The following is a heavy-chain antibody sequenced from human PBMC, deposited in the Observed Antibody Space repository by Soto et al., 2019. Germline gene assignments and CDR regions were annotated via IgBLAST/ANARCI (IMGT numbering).Heavy chain of an antibody. J-gene: IGHJ5*02. V-gene: IGHV4-61*08. CDR2: IYYSGGT. CDR1: GGSVSSGGYY. D-gene: IGHD3-16*01. CDR3: ARGGAPYAFDP. Sequence: PSETLSLTCTVSGGSVSSGGYYWSWIRQPPGKGLEWIGYIYYSGGTNYNPSLKSRLTISVDTSKNQFSLKLRSVTAADTAVYYCARGGAPYAFDPWGQGIMVTVSS.